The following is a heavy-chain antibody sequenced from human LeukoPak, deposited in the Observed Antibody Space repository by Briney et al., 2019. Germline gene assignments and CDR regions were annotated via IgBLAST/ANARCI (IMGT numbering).Heavy chain of an antibody. CDR1: GGSISSYY. CDR3: AKTKGSSYSHPSRPLSH. D-gene: IGHD1/OR15-1a*01. J-gene: IGHJ4*02. V-gene: IGHV4-59*01. Sequence: PSETLSLTCTVSGGSISSYYWSWIRQPPGKGLEWIGYIYYSGSTNYNPSLKSRVTISVDTSKNQFSLKLSSVTAADTAVYYCAKTKGSSYSHPSRPLSHWGQGTLVTVSS. CDR2: IYYSGST.